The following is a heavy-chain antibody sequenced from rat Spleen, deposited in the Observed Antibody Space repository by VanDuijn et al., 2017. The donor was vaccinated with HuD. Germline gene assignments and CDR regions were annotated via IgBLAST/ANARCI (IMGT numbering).Heavy chain of an antibody. CDR2: ISYDGGST. Sequence: EVQLVASGGGLVQPGRSMKLSCAASGFTFSDYYMAWVRQAPKKGLQWVASISYDGGSTYYGDSVKGRFTISRDNAKSTLYLQMNSLRSEDTATYYCTRRYPLSGYWYFDFWGPGTMVTVSS. J-gene: IGHJ1*01. CDR1: GFTFSDYY. V-gene: IGHV5-22*01. CDR3: TRRYPLSGYWYFDF. D-gene: IGHD3-8*01.